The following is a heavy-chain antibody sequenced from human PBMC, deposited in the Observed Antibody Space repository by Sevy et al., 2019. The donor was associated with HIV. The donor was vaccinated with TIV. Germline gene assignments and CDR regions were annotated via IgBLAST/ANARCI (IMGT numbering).Heavy chain of an antibody. V-gene: IGHV3-43*01. D-gene: IGHD3-3*01. CDR3: AKDRGFDYGMDV. CDR2: MSWDGGST. Sequence: GGSLRLSCSASGFTFDDYTMHWVRQAPGKGLEWVSLMSWDGGSTYYADSVKGRFTISRDNSKNSLYLQMYSLKIEDTALYYCAKDRGFDYGMDVWGRGTTVTVSS. J-gene: IGHJ6*02. CDR1: GFTFDDYT.